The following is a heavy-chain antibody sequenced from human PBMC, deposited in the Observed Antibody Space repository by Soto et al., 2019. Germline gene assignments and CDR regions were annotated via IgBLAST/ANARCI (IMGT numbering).Heavy chain of an antibody. V-gene: IGHV3-15*07. Sequence: EVQLVESGGGLVQPGGSLRLSCAASGITFSYAWMHWVRQAPGKGLAWVGRIKSKIDGGTTDYAAPVKGRFTILRAYSKNTLYMQMNSLKTEDTAVYYCTTTYSSGGAFDYWGQGTLVTVSS. CDR1: GITFSYAW. CDR3: TTTYSSGGAFDY. CDR2: IKSKIDGGTT. J-gene: IGHJ4*02. D-gene: IGHD6-19*01.